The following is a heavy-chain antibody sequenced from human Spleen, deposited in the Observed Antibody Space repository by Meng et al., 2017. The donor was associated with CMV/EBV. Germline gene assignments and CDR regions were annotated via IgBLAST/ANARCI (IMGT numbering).Heavy chain of an antibody. Sequence: SETLSLTCAVSGGSISSSNWWSWVRQPPGKGLEWIGEIYHSGSTNYNPSLKSRVTISVDKSKNQFSLKLSSVTAADTAVYYCARVGDSSGYYYYFDYWGQGTLVTVSS. V-gene: IGHV4-4*02. CDR2: IYHSGST. CDR1: GGSISSSNW. J-gene: IGHJ4*02. D-gene: IGHD3-22*01. CDR3: ARVGDSSGYYYYFDY.